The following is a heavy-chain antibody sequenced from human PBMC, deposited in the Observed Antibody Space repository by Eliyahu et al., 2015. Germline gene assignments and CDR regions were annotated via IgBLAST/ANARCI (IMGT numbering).Heavy chain of an antibody. D-gene: IGHD2-2*01. Sequence: QITLKESGPTLVKPTQTLTLTCGFSGFALSTPGVGVDWIRQSPGKALEWLARIYWDDHKRYITSLKNRLTITKGPSKNQVVLIMTNMDPVDTGTYYCAHSQGHCSRISCYDIDNYHMDVWGRGTTVTVSS. CDR3: AHSQGHCSRISCYDIDNYHMDV. V-gene: IGHV2-5*02. J-gene: IGHJ6*04. CDR1: GFALSTPGVG. CDR2: IYWDDHK.